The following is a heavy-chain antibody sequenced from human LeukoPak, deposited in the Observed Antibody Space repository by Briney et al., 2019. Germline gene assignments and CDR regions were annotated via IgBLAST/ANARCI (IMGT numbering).Heavy chain of an antibody. D-gene: IGHD3-10*01. J-gene: IGHJ4*02. CDR1: GGSISSSSYY. CDR2: IYYSGST. V-gene: IGHV4-39*07. CDR3: ARDGYYGSDDY. Sequence: SETLSLTCTVSGGSISSSSYYWGWVRQPPGKGLEWIGSIYYSGSTYYNPSLKSRVTISVDTSKNQFSLKLSSVTAADTAVYYCARDGYYGSDDYWGQGTLVTVSS.